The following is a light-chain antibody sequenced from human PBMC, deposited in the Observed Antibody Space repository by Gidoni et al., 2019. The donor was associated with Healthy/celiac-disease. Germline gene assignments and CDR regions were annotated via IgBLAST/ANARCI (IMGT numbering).Light chain of an antibody. Sequence: SYVLTQPPSVSAVPGKMARITCGGNNIGSKSVHWYQQKPGQAPVLVVDDDSERTSGIPERFSGSNSGNTATLTISRVEAGDEADYYCQVWDSSSDHVVFGGGTKLTVL. J-gene: IGLJ2*01. V-gene: IGLV3-21*03. CDR2: DDS. CDR1: NIGSKS. CDR3: QVWDSSSDHVV.